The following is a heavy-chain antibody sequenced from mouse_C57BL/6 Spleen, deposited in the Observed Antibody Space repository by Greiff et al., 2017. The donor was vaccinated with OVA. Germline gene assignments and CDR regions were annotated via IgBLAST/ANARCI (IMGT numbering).Heavy chain of an antibody. CDR1: GFTFSSYA. CDR2: ISDGGSYT. CDR3: ARVYDYDEGGYAMDY. J-gene: IGHJ4*01. V-gene: IGHV5-4*01. Sequence: EVQVVESGGGLVKPGGSLKLSCAASGFTFSSYAMSWVRQTPEKRLEWVATISDGGSYTYYPDNVKGRFTISRDNAKNNLYLQMSHLKSEDTAMYYCARVYDYDEGGYAMDYWGQGTSVTVSS. D-gene: IGHD2-4*01.